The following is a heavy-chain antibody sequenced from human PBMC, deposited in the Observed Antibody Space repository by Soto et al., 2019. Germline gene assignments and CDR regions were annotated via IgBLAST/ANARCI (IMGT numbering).Heavy chain of an antibody. Sequence: PGGSLRLSCAASGFTFSSYGMHWVRQAPGKGLEWVAVISYDGSNKYYADSVKGRFTISRDNSKNTLYLQMNSLRAEDTAVYYCAKDHASSIANSWGQGTLVTVSS. J-gene: IGHJ4*02. V-gene: IGHV3-30*18. CDR3: AKDHASSIANS. CDR2: ISYDGSNK. CDR1: GFTFSSYG. D-gene: IGHD6-6*01.